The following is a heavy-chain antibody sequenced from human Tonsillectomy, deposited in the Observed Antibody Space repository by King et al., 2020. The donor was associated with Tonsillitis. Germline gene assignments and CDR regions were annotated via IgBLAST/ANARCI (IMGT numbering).Heavy chain of an antibody. Sequence: VQLVESGGGLVQPGGSLRLSCAASRFTFSRDSMNWVRQAPGKGLEWVSYISSSSSTIYYAVSVKGRFTISRDNAKNSLYLQMNSLRAEDTAVYYCASQLNRYGSGSYYSLDYWGQGTLVTVSS. CDR3: ASQLNRYGSGSYYSLDY. D-gene: IGHD3-10*01. V-gene: IGHV3-48*01. J-gene: IGHJ4*02. CDR2: ISSSSSTI. CDR1: RFTFSRDS.